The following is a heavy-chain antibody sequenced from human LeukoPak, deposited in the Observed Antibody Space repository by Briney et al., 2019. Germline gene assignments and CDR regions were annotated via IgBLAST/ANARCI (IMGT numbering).Heavy chain of an antibody. Sequence: PSETLSLTCTVSGGSISPYYWAWIRQSPGKGLEWIGNIYYSGSTNYNPSLKSRVTISLDTSQNQFSLKMRSVTAADTAVYYCARSTGFYVWLDPWGQGTLVTVSS. CDR2: IYYSGST. CDR3: ARSTGFYVWLDP. CDR1: GGSISPYY. D-gene: IGHD3-9*01. V-gene: IGHV4-59*01. J-gene: IGHJ5*02.